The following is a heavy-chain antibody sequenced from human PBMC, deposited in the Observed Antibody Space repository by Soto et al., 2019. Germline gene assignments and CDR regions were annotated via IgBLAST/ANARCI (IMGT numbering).Heavy chain of an antibody. Sequence: KASETLSLTCTVSGVSISSYYWSWIRQPPGKGLEWIGYIYYSGSTNYNPSLKSRVTISVDTSKNQFSLKLSSVTAADTAVYYCARVDHYYHINTPFASRFYFACGAQGYQVTVS. J-gene: IGHJ4*02. V-gene: IGHV4-59*01. CDR2: IYYSGST. D-gene: IGHD1-26*01. CDR1: GVSISSYY. CDR3: ARVDHYYHINTPFASRFYFAC.